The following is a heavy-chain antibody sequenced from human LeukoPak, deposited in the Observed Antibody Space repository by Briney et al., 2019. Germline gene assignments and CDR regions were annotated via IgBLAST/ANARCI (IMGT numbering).Heavy chain of an antibody. Sequence: SGTLSLTCAVSGGSISSSNWWSWVRQPPGKGLEWIGEIYHSGSTNYNPSLKSRVTISVDTSKNQFSLKLSSVTAADTAVYYCARAHGDYYYYYYYMDVWGKGTTATISS. CDR1: GGSISSSNW. D-gene: IGHD4-17*01. CDR3: ARAHGDYYYYYYYMDV. V-gene: IGHV4-4*02. J-gene: IGHJ6*03. CDR2: IYHSGST.